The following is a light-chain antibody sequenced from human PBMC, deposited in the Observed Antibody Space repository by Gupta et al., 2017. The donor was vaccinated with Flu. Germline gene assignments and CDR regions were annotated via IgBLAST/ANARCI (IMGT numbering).Light chain of an antibody. J-gene: IGKJ4*01. V-gene: IGKV3-15*01. CDR1: QSVRSN. CDR3: QQDNNWPPLT. CDR2: DAS. Sequence: EIVMTQSPGTLSVSPGERATLSCRASQSVRSNLAWYQQKPGQAPRLLIYDASNRDTGIPARFSGSGYGTEFTLTISSLQSEDFAIYYCQQDNNWPPLTFGGGTRVEIK.